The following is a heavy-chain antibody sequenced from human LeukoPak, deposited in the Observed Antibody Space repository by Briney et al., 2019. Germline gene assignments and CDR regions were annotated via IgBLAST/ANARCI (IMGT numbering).Heavy chain of an antibody. CDR1: GGSISSYY. J-gene: IGHJ3*01. Sequence: SETLSLTCTVSGGSISSYYWSWIRQPPGKGLEWIGYIYYSGSTNYNPSLKSRVTISVDTPKNQFSLKLSSVTAADTAMYYCARDRHEPGPWGPGTMVTVSS. V-gene: IGHV4-59*12. CDR2: IYYSGST. CDR3: ARDRHEPGP.